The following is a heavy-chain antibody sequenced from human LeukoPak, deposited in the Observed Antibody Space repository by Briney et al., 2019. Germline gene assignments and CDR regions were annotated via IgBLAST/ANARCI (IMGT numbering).Heavy chain of an antibody. V-gene: IGHV3-30*02. CDR2: IRYDGSNK. Sequence: GGSLRLSCAASGFTFSSYSMNWVRQAPGKGLEWVAFIRYDGSNKYYADSVKGRFTISRDNSKNTLYLQMNSLRAEDTAVYYCAKDLQGYCSSTSCYLTENWFDPWGQGTLVTVSS. J-gene: IGHJ5*02. CDR3: AKDLQGYCSSTSCYLTENWFDP. CDR1: GFTFSSYS. D-gene: IGHD2-2*01.